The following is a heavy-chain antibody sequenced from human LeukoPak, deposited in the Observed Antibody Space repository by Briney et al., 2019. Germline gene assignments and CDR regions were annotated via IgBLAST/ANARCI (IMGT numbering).Heavy chain of an antibody. CDR3: ARGANYYDFWSGDFDP. D-gene: IGHD3-3*01. CDR2: IYYSGST. V-gene: IGHV4-39*01. Sequence: PSETLSLTCTVSGGSMSSINYYWGWIRQPPGKGLEWIGSIYYSGSTYYNPSLKSRVTISADTSKNQFSLKLSSVTAADTAVYYCARGANYYDFWSGDFDPWGQGTLVTVSS. J-gene: IGHJ5*02. CDR1: GGSMSSINYY.